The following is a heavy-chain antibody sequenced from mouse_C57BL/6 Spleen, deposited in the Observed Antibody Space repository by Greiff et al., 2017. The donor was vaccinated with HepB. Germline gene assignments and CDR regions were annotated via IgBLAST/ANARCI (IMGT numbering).Heavy chain of an antibody. CDR2: IYPGDGDT. CDR1: GYAFSSYW. CDR3: ARGKLRYYFDY. D-gene: IGHD1-1*01. V-gene: IGHV1-80*01. Sequence: VKLMESGAELVKPGASVKISCKASGYAFSSYWMNWVKQRPGKGLEWIGQIYPGDGDTNYNGKFKGKATLTADKSSSTAYMQLSSLTSEDSAVYFCARGKLRYYFDYWGQGTTLTVSS. J-gene: IGHJ2*01.